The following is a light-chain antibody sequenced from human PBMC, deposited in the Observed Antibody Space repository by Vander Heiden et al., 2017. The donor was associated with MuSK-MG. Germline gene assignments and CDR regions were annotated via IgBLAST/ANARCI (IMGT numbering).Light chain of an antibody. J-gene: IGKJ1*01. CDR2: AAS. Sequence: AIRMTQSPSSFSASTGDRVTITCRASQGISTYLAWYQQKPGKAPKFLIYAASTLQSGVPSRFSGSGSGTDFTLTISCLQSEDFATYYCQQEDRSPWTFGQGTKVEVK. CDR1: QGISTY. CDR3: QQEDRSPWT. V-gene: IGKV1-8*01.